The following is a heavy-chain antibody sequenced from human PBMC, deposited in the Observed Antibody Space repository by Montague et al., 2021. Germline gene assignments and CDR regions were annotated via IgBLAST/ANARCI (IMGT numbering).Heavy chain of an antibody. V-gene: IGHV4-31*01. D-gene: IGHD3-10*01. J-gene: IGHJ5*02. CDR3: AIDASGCYFGWFYP. CDR1: GGSVSTGDYS. Sequence: TLSLTCSVSGGSVSTGDYSWSWIRQRQGQGLDWLGYNSLNRTTYSYPSLRIPLSVSLATSRNHLSLHLTAVTAAATAIYYCAIDASGCYFGWFYPWGQGALVTVS. CDR2: NSLNRTT.